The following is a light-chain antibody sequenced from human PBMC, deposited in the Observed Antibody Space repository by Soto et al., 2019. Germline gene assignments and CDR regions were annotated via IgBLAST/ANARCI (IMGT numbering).Light chain of an antibody. Sequence: EIVMTQSPAPLSVSPGERATLSCRASQSVSSNLAWYQQKPGQAPRLIIYGASTRATGIPARFSGSGSGTEFTLTISSLQSEDFAVYYCQQYNNWPWTFGQGTKVDIK. CDR1: QSVSSN. V-gene: IGKV3-15*01. CDR2: GAS. J-gene: IGKJ1*01. CDR3: QQYNNWPWT.